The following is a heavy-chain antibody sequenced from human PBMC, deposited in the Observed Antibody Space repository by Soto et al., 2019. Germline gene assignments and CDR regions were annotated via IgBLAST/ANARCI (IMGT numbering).Heavy chain of an antibody. V-gene: IGHV1-18*04. J-gene: IGHJ4*02. CDR1: GYTFTSYG. CDR2: ISAYNGNT. D-gene: IGHD5-18*01. Sequence: GASVKFSCKASGYTFTSYGISCVRQAPGQGLEWMGWISAYNGNTNYAQKFQGRVTMTRDTSTSTVYMELSSLRSEDTAVYYCARDIRPGYSYGWYYFDYWGQGTLVTVSS. CDR3: ARDIRPGYSYGWYYFDY.